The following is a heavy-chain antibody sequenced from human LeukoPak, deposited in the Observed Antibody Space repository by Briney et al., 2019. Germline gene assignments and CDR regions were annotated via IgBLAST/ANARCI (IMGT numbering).Heavy chain of an antibody. V-gene: IGHV4-59*08. D-gene: IGHD2-21*01. CDR3: ARHSANCGGDCYPPFDP. J-gene: IGHJ5*02. CDR1: GGSISSYF. CDR2: VSNSGST. Sequence: SETLSLTCTVSGGSISSYFWSWIRQPPGKGLEWIGYVSNSGSTNSNPSLKSRLTISADTSKNQFSLKMSSVTAADTAVYYCARHSANCGGDCYPPFDPWGQGTLVTVSS.